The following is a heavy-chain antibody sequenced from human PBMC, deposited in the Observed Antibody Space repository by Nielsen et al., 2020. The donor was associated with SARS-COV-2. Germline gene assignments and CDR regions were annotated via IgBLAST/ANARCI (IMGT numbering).Heavy chain of an antibody. CDR2: ISSSGSNT. CDR1: GFTFSSYA. J-gene: IGHJ4*02. V-gene: IGHV3-23*01. Sequence: GGSLRLSCAASGFTFSSYAMSWVRKAPGKGLEWVSAISSSGSNTYYADSVKGRFTISRDNSKNTVYLQVSSLRAEDTAVYYCAKEIPAGVQFDFWGQGTLVTVSS. CDR3: AKEIPAGVQFDF.